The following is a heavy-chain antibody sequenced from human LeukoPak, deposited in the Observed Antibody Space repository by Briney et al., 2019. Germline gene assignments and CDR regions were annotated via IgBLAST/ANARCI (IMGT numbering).Heavy chain of an antibody. CDR1: GFTFSSYS. CDR3: ARGVDSGSYFDY. J-gene: IGHJ4*02. V-gene: IGHV3-21*01. D-gene: IGHD1-26*01. Sequence: GSLRLSCAASGFTFSSYSMNWVRQAPGKGLEWVSSISSSSSCIYYADSVKGRFTISRDNAKNSLYLQMNSLRAEDTAVYYCARGVDSGSYFDYWGQGTLVTVSS. CDR2: ISSSSSCI.